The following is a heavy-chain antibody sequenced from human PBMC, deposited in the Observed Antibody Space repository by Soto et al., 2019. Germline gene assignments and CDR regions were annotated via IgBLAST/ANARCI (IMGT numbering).Heavy chain of an antibody. Sequence: SETLSLTCAVYGGSFSGYYWSWIRQPPGKGLEWIGEINHSGSTNYNPSLKSRVTISVDTSKNQFSLKLSSVTAADTAVYYCARGSPRWSRHFDYWGQGPLVTVSS. V-gene: IGHV4-34*01. CDR1: GGSFSGYY. D-gene: IGHD2-15*01. J-gene: IGHJ4*02. CDR2: INHSGST. CDR3: ARGSPRWSRHFDY.